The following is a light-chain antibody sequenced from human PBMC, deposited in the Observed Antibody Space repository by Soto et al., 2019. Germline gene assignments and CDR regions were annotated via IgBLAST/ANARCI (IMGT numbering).Light chain of an antibody. J-gene: IGLJ2*01. CDR3: SSYTSSSTPGVV. CDR2: EVS. Sequence: QLVLTQPASVSGSPGQSITISCTGTSSDVGGYNYVSWYQQHPGKAPKLMIYEVSNRPSGVSNRFSGSKSGNTASLTISGLQAEDEADYYCSSYTSSSTPGVVFGGGTKLTVL. V-gene: IGLV2-14*01. CDR1: SSDVGGYNY.